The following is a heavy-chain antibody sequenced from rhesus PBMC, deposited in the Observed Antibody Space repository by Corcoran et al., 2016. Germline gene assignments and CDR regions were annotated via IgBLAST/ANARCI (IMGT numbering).Heavy chain of an antibody. V-gene: IGHV1S2*01. CDR3: AKIVVGRYFDL. D-gene: IGHD3-16*01. Sequence: QVQLVQSGAEVKKPGSSVKVSCKASGYTFTDYYMHWVGQAPRQGLEWMRGNNPYHGNTKYAQKFQGRVTMTRDTSTSTAYMELSSLRSEDTAVYYCAKIVVGRYFDLWGPGTPITISS. CDR2: NNPYHGNT. J-gene: IGHJ2*01. CDR1: GYTFTDYY.